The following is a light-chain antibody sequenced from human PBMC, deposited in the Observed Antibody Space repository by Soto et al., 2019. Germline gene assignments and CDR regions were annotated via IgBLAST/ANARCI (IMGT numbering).Light chain of an antibody. CDR1: QSVSSSY. J-gene: IGKJ4*01. Sequence: EIVLTQSPGTLSLSQGERATLSCRASQSVSSSYLAWYQQKPGQPPRLLIYGASSRATGIPDRFSGSGSGTDFTLTISRLEPEDFAVYYCQQYGSSPLTFGGVT. CDR2: GAS. V-gene: IGKV3-20*01. CDR3: QQYGSSPLT.